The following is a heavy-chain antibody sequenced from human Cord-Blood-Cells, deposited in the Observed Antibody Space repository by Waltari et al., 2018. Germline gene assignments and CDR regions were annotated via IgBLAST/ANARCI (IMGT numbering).Heavy chain of an antibody. V-gene: IGHV4-39*01. CDR3: ARGAVAGTVFDY. Sequence: QLQLQESGPGLVKPSETLSLTCTVSGGSISSSSYYWGWIRQPPGKGPEWIGSIYYSGSTYYNPSLKSRVTISVDTSKNQFSLKLSSVTAADTAVYYCARGAVAGTVFDYWGQGTLVTVSS. D-gene: IGHD6-19*01. CDR1: GGSISSSSYY. J-gene: IGHJ4*02. CDR2: IYYSGST.